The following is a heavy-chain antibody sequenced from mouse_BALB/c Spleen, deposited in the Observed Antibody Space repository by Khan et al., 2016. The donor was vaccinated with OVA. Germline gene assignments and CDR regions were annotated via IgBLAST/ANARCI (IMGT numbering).Heavy chain of an antibody. Sequence: QVQLKESGPGLVAPSQSLSITCTVSGFSVSSYGVSWVRQPPGKGLEWLGVIWGDGNTNYHSVLKSRLSISKDNSKSQVFLNLNSLQTDDTAPYYCARLEASYYAVDYWGQGASVTVSS. D-gene: IGHD6-1*01. CDR2: IWGDGNT. CDR3: ARLEASYYAVDY. V-gene: IGHV2-3*01. J-gene: IGHJ4*01. CDR1: GFSVSSYG.